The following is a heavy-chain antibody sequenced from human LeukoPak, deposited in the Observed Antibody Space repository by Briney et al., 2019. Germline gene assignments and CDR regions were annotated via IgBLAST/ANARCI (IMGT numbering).Heavy chain of an antibody. CDR2: IYTSGST. CDR1: GGSISSGGYY. V-gene: IGHV4-61*02. CDR3: AKSADIVVVVAARGYYFDY. D-gene: IGHD2-15*01. Sequence: SETLSLTCTVSGGSISSGGYYWSWIRQPAGKGLEWIGRIYTSGSTNYNPSLKSRVTISVDTSKNQFSLKLSSVTAADTAVYYCAKSADIVVVVAARGYYFDYWGQGALVTVSS. J-gene: IGHJ4*02.